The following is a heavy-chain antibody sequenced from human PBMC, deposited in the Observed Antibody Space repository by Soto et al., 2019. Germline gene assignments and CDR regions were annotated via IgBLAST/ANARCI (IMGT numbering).Heavy chain of an antibody. Sequence: GGSLKLSCAATSFALSNHAMSWVIQAPWEGLEWVSSLSGSGGNRYHADSVKGQFTLSRDNSKNTVYLQMDSLRDEDTAVYYCAKIQDGAGLDYWGQGT. CDR3: AKIQDGAGLDY. CDR1: SFALSNHA. J-gene: IGHJ4*02. V-gene: IGHV3-23*01. D-gene: IGHD1-26*01. CDR2: LSGSGGNR.